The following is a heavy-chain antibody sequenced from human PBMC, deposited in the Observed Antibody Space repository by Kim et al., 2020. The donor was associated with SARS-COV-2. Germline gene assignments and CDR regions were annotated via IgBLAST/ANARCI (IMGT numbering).Heavy chain of an antibody. Sequence: ASVKVSCKASGYTFTGNHMHWVRQAPGQGLEWMGMITPSDGNKRYSQKFQGRVTMTRDTSTSTVYMELSSLRSEDTAVYYCARDREGDWTFDYWGQGTLVTVS. V-gene: IGHV1-46*01. J-gene: IGHJ4*02. CDR2: ITPSDGNK. CDR3: ARDREGDWTFDY. CDR1: GYTFTGNH. D-gene: IGHD2-21*02.